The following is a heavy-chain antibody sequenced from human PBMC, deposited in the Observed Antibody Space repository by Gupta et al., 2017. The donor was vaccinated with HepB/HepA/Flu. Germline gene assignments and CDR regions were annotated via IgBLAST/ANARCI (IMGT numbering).Heavy chain of an antibody. CDR3: AREWGGPEQADY. V-gene: IGHV1-69*04. D-gene: IGHD3-16*01. Sequence: QVQLVQSGAEVTKPGSSVKVSCKASGGTFSSYAISWVRQAPGQGLEWMGRIIPILGIANYAQKFQGRVTITADKSTSTAYMELSSLRSEDTAVYYCAREWGGPEQADYGGQGTLVTVSS. CDR1: GGTFSSYA. J-gene: IGHJ4*02. CDR2: IIPILGIA.